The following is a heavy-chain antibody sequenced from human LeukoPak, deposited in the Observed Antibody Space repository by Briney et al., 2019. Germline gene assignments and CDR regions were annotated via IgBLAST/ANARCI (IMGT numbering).Heavy chain of an antibody. J-gene: IGHJ4*02. D-gene: IGHD5-18*01. Sequence: GGSLRLSCAASGFTFSSYGMSWVRQAPGKGLEWVPAISGSGGSTYYADSVKGRFTISRDNSKNTLFLQMDSLRAEDTAVYYCAKKRGYSYGDPFDYWGQGTLVTVSS. CDR3: AKKRGYSYGDPFDY. V-gene: IGHV3-23*01. CDR2: ISGSGGST. CDR1: GFTFSSYG.